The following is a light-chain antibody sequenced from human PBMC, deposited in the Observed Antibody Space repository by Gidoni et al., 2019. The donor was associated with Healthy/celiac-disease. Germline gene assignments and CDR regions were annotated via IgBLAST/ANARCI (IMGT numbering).Light chain of an antibody. CDR1: QSVSSY. CDR3: QQRSNWLT. CDR2: DAS. V-gene: IGKV3-11*01. J-gene: IGKJ4*01. Sequence: EILFTQSPATLSLSPGERATLSCRASQSVSSYLAWYQQKPGQAPRLRIYDASNRATGIPARFSGSGSGTDFTLTISSLEPEDFAVYYCQQRSNWLTFGGGTKVEIK.